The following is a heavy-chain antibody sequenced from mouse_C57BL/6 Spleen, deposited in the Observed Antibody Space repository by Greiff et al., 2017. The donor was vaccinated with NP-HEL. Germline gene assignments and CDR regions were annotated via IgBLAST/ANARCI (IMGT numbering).Heavy chain of an antibody. CDR3: ARGGYDWYFDV. CDR2: IDPSDSYT. Sequence: VQLQQSGAELVMPGASVKLSCKASGYTFTSYWMHWVKQRPGQGLEWIGEIDPSDSYTNYNQKFKGKSTLTVDKSSSTAYMQLSSLTSEDSAVYYCARGGYDWYFDVGGTGTTVTVSS. V-gene: IGHV1-69*01. D-gene: IGHD2-2*01. J-gene: IGHJ1*03. CDR1: GYTFTSYW.